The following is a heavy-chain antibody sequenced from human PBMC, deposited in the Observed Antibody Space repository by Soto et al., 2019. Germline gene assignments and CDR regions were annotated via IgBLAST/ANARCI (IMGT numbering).Heavy chain of an antibody. V-gene: IGHV1-69*08. D-gene: IGHD2-15*01. CDR1: GGTFSSYT. CDR2: IIPILGIA. J-gene: IGHJ5*02. CDR3: AGDIVVVVAATPSWFDP. Sequence: QVQLVQSGAEVKKPGSSVKVSCKASGGTFSSYTISWVRQAPGQGLEWMGRIIPILGIANYAQKFQGRVTITADNSTSTDYMELSSLRSEDTAVYYCAGDIVVVVAATPSWFDPWGQGTLVTVSS.